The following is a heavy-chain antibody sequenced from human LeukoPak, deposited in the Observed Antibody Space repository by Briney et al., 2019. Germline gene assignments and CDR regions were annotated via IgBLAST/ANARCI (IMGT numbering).Heavy chain of an antibody. Sequence: TPSETLSLTCTVSGGSISSGSYYWSWIRQPPGKGLEWIGYIYYSGSTNYNPSLKSRVTISVDTSKNQFSLKLSSVTAADTAVYYCARIKMSYLDYWGQGTLVTVSS. CDR2: IYYSGST. CDR3: ARIKMSYLDY. V-gene: IGHV4-61*01. J-gene: IGHJ4*02. CDR1: GGSISSGSYY. D-gene: IGHD5-24*01.